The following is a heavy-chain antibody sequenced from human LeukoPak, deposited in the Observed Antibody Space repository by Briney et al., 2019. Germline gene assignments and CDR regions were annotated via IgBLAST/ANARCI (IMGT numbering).Heavy chain of an antibody. CDR3: AKARYQLLWDYFDY. Sequence: PGGSLRLSCAASGFTFDDYAMHWVRQAPGKGLEWVSGISWNSGSIGYADSVKGRFTISRDNAKNSLYLQMNSLRAEDTALYYCAKARYQLLWDYFDYWGQGTLVTVSS. V-gene: IGHV3-9*01. D-gene: IGHD2-2*01. CDR2: ISWNSGSI. J-gene: IGHJ4*02. CDR1: GFTFDDYA.